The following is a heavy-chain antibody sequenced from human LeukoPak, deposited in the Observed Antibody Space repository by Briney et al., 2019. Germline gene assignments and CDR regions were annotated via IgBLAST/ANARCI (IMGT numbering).Heavy chain of an antibody. V-gene: IGHV4-39*01. CDR2: IYYSGSV. J-gene: IGHJ4*02. D-gene: IGHD1-1*01. CDR1: GGAINSRNQY. Sequence: SETLSLTCTVVGGAINSRNQYWGWIRQSPGKGLEWIGSIYYSGSVNDNPSLQSRVTISVDTSRNQFSLKLTSMTVADTAVYYCARKVATSCNFLDYWGPGTLVTVS. CDR3: ARKVATSCNFLDY.